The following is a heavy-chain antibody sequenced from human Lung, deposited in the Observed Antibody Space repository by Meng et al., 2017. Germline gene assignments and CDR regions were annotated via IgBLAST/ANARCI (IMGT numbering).Heavy chain of an antibody. CDR3: ASHPRELPS. V-gene: IGHV1-3*04. Sequence: HVRLVHAGAEVKKPGASVKVSCKASGYTFTSYPIYWVRQAPGQRPEWMGWINTGNGAAKYSQKFQGRVTMTRDTSASTAYMELSSLTSEDTATYYCASHPRELPSWGQGTLVTVSS. D-gene: IGHD1-26*01. J-gene: IGHJ4*02. CDR2: INTGNGAA. CDR1: GYTFTSYP.